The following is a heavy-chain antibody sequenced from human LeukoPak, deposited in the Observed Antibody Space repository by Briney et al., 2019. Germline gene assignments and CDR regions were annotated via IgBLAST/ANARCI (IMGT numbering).Heavy chain of an antibody. Sequence: PGTSLRLSCAASGLTFNTSGVHWVRQAPGKGLEWVAFIYYDEGYDYYLDSVKGRFTISRDSSKNIVYLQMNDLRADDTAVYYCARDKVRGVVWGAAGDALDVWGQGTMVTVSS. V-gene: IGHV3-33*01. J-gene: IGHJ3*01. CDR1: GLTFNTSG. CDR2: IYYDEGYD. CDR3: ARDKVRGVVWGAAGDALDV. D-gene: IGHD3-10*01.